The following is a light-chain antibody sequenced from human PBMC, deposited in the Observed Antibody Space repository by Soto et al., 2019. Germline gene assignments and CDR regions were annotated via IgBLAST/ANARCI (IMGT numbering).Light chain of an antibody. J-gene: IGKJ1*01. CDR1: QGVXSYY. Sequence: EIGLTQPAGTLSLSPGESATLSCRASQGVXSYYSAWHQQIFGQAPRLRXSGASSRATGIPDRLSGSGSGTDFTLTISRLDPAYFALYYCQQYGTATCTFGQGTKVNIK. CDR2: GAS. V-gene: IGKV3-20*01. CDR3: QQYGTATCT.